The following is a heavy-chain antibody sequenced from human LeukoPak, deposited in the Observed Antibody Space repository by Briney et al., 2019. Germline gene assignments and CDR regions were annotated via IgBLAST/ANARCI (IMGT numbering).Heavy chain of an antibody. CDR3: AREAGHWFDP. Sequence: GGSLRLSCAASGFTFSSYDMHWVRQAPGKGLEWVAVIWYDGSNKYYADSVKGRFTISRDNSKNTLYLQMNSLRAEDTAVFYCAREAGHWFDPWGQGTQVTVSS. CDR1: GFTFSSYD. J-gene: IGHJ5*02. V-gene: IGHV3-33*01. CDR2: IWYDGSNK.